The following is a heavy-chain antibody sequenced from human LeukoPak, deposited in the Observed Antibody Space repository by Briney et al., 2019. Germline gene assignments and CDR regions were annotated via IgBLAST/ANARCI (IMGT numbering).Heavy chain of an antibody. V-gene: IGHV1-2*02. Sequence: ASVRVSCKTSGFFFSAYQMHWLRQAPGHGLEWMGWIDRNRGGTNIAQKFQGRVTMTRDTSISTAYMELSRLRSDDTAVYYCARGAHYHDSSEGYDYWGQGTLVTVSS. CDR3: ARGAHYHDSSEGYDY. D-gene: IGHD3-22*01. CDR2: IDRNRGGT. CDR1: GFFFSAYQ. J-gene: IGHJ4*02.